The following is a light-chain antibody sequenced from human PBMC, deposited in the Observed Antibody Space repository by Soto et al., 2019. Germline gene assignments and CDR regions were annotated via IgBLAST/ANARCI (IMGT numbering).Light chain of an antibody. J-gene: IGKJ5*01. Sequence: EIVLTQSPGTLSLSPGERATLSCRASQSVSSSYLAWYQQKPGQAPRLLIYGASSRATGIPDRFSGSGSGTDFTLTISRLEPEDFAVYNCQQYGSSLITFGQGTRLEIK. V-gene: IGKV3-20*01. CDR1: QSVSSSY. CDR2: GAS. CDR3: QQYGSSLIT.